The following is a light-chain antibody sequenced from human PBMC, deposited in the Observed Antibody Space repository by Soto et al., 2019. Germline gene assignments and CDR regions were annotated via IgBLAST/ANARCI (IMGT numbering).Light chain of an antibody. Sequence: IQLTQSPSSLSASVEDRVIITCRASQSISNHLNWYQQKPGKAPKLLIFAASSLQSGVPSRFSGSRSGPDFTLTISSLQPEDFATYYCHQSYSSPPTFGQGTKVDIK. V-gene: IGKV1-39*01. J-gene: IGKJ1*01. CDR2: AAS. CDR3: HQSYSSPPT. CDR1: QSISNH.